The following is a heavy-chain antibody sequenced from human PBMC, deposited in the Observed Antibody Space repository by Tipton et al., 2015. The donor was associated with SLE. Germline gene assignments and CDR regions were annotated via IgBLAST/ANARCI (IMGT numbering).Heavy chain of an antibody. V-gene: IGHV4-59*01. CDR1: GGSISNYY. Sequence: TLSLTCTVSGGSISNYYWSWIRQPPGKGLEWIGYIYYSGSTNYNPSLRSRVTISVDTSKNQFSLKLSSVTAANTAVYYCASAYFRRTRGQFLVAVGSDPWSEGTRVAGAS. D-gene: IGHD2-21*01. J-gene: IGHJ5*02. CDR3: ASAYFRRTRGQFLVAVGSDP. CDR2: IYYSGST.